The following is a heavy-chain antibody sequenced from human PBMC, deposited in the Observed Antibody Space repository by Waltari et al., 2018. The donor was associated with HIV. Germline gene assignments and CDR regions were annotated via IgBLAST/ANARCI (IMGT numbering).Heavy chain of an antibody. V-gene: IGHV3-48*03. J-gene: IGHJ3*02. CDR3: ARAFMIRGTGAFDI. CDR1: GFTLSSYE. Sequence: EVQVVASGGGLVQPGGSLRLSCAASGFTLSSYEMNWVRQAPGKGLEWVSYISSSGSTIYFADSVKGRFTMSRDNAKNSLYLRMNSLRAEDTAVYYCARAFMIRGTGAFDIWGQGTMVTVSS. D-gene: IGHD3-10*01. CDR2: ISSSGSTI.